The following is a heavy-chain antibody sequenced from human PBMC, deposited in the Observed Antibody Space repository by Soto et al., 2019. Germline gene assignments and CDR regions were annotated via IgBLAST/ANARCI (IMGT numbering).Heavy chain of an antibody. CDR1: GFTFSDYY. J-gene: IGHJ4*02. Sequence: PGGSLRLSCAASGFTFSDYYMSWIRQAPGKGLEWVSSISKSGSTIHYADSVKGRFTVSRDNAKKSVYLQMNSLRVEDMAVYYCARETPLVAVTPEFDYWGQGTRVTVYS. CDR3: ARETPLVAVTPEFDY. D-gene: IGHD2-15*01. CDR2: ISKSGSTI. V-gene: IGHV3-11*01.